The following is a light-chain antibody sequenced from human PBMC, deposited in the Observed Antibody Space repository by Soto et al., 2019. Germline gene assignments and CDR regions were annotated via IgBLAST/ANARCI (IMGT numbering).Light chain of an antibody. Sequence: DIRMTQSPSSLSASVGDRLTITCRASQSISSYLNWYQQKPGKAPKLLISAASSLQSGVPSRFSGSGAGTDCTLTISRQQPEDFAAYYCQQSYSTPITFGQGTRLEI. V-gene: IGKV1-39*01. CDR1: QSISSY. J-gene: IGKJ5*01. CDR3: QQSYSTPIT. CDR2: AAS.